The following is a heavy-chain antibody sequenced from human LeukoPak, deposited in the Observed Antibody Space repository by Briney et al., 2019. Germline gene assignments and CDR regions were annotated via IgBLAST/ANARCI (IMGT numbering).Heavy chain of an antibody. J-gene: IGHJ4*02. V-gene: IGHV1-18*01. Sequence: GASVKVSCKASGYIFTSYSISWVRQAPGQGLEWMGWISANNGDTDYPQNLQGRVTMTTDTYTSTAYMELRSLRSDDTAMYYCARESHKTREDYWGQGTLVTVSS. CDR1: GYIFTSYS. D-gene: IGHD1-1*01. CDR2: ISANNGDT. CDR3: ARESHKTREDY.